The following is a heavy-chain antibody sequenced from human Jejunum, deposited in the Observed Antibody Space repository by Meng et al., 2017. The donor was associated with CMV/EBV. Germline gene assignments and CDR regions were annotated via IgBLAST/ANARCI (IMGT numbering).Heavy chain of an antibody. J-gene: IGHJ6*02. D-gene: IGHD3-3*01. Sequence: MAWGPQAPREGLGLVAHINEDGGEIYYVDSLKGRFTISRDNAKNSLYLQMNSLRAEDSAVYYCARITTFGTGLHGMDVWGQGTTVTVSS. V-gene: IGHV3-7*02. CDR3: ARITTFGTGLHGMDV. CDR2: INEDGGEI.